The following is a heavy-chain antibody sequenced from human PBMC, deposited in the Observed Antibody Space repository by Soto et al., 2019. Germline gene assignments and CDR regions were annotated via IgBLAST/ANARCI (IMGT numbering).Heavy chain of an antibody. D-gene: IGHD3-3*01. CDR1: GYTFTSYD. V-gene: IGHV1-8*01. J-gene: IGHJ5*02. Sequence: ASVKVSCTASGYTFTSYDINWVRQATGQGLEWMGWMNPNSGNTGYAQKFQGRVTMTRNTSISTAYMELSSLRSEDTAVYYCARSNYDFWSGYYSWFDPWGQGTLVTVSS. CDR3: ARSNYDFWSGYYSWFDP. CDR2: MNPNSGNT.